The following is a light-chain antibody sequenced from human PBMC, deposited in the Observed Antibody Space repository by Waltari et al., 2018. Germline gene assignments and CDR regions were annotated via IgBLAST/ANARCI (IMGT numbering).Light chain of an antibody. CDR1: QGIRNY. V-gene: IGKV1-27*01. J-gene: IGKJ5*01. CDR3: QKYDSAPAIT. CDR2: AAS. Sequence: IQMTQSPSSLSASIGDRVTITCRASQGIRNYLARYQQKPGKASKLLIYAASIWQSGVPSRFSGSGSGTDFTLAISSLQPEDVATYYCQKYDSAPAITFGQGTRLEIK.